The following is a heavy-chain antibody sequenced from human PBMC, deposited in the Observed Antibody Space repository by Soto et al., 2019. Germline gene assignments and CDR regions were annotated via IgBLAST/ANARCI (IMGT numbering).Heavy chain of an antibody. D-gene: IGHD7-27*01. Sequence: GSLRLSCAASGFSFSPRWIHWVRQAPGKGLVWVSYINADGSTTNYADSVKGRFTISRANAKNTVYSEMNSLRAEDTAIYDCGRASNWQPDFGGQGTLDTVSS. CDR1: GFSFSPRW. CDR2: INADGSTT. V-gene: IGHV3-74*01. J-gene: IGHJ4*02. CDR3: GRASNWQPDF.